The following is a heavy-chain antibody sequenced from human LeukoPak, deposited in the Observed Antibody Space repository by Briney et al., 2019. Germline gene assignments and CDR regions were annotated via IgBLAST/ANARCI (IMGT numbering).Heavy chain of an antibody. J-gene: IGHJ6*03. Sequence: GGSLRLSCAASGFTFSSYEMNWVRQAPGKGLEWVSSISSSSSYIYYADSVKGRFTISRDNAKNSLYLQMNSLRAEDTAVYYCARGTMITFGGVIIYYYYYMDVWGKGTTVTVSS. CDR3: ARGTMITFGGVIIYYYYYMDV. CDR1: GFTFSSYE. V-gene: IGHV3-21*01. CDR2: ISSSSSYI. D-gene: IGHD3-16*02.